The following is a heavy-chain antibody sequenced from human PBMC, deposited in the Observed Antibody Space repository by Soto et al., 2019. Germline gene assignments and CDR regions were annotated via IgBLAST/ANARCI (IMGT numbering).Heavy chain of an antibody. D-gene: IGHD6-13*01. CDR2: INHSGST. CDR3: ARGKGYSTSPDLDY. J-gene: IGHJ4*02. Sequence: SETLSLTCAVYGGSFSGYYWSWIRQPPGKGLEWIGEINHSGSTNYNPSLKSRVTISVDTSKNQFSLKLSSVTAAATAVYYCARGKGYSTSPDLDYWGQGTLVTVS. V-gene: IGHV4-34*01. CDR1: GGSFSGYY.